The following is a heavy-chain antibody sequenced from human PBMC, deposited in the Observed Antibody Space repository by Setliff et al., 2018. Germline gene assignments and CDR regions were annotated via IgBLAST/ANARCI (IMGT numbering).Heavy chain of an antibody. CDR1: GGTFSKYG. V-gene: IGHV1-69*05. Sequence: SVKVSCKASGGTFSKYGISWVRQAPGQGLEWMGGIIPNFRTTSYAQKFQGRLTVTTVGSTSTAYMELSSLRSEDTAVYYCARERGYYLDSTNYYYYFDYWGQGTLVTVSS. D-gene: IGHD3-22*01. J-gene: IGHJ4*02. CDR3: ARERGYYLDSTNYYYYFDY. CDR2: IIPNFRTT.